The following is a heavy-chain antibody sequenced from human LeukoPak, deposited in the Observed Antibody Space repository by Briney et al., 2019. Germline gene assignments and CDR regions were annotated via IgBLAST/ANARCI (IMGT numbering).Heavy chain of an antibody. J-gene: IGHJ5*02. CDR3: ARATMVRGVIPWGNWFDP. D-gene: IGHD3-10*01. V-gene: IGHV4-59*12. CDR2: IYYSGST. CDR1: GGSISSYY. Sequence: ASETLSLTCTVSGGSISSYYWSWIRQPPGKGLEWIGYIYYSGSTYYNPSLKSRVTISVDTSKNQFSLKLSSVTAADTAVYYCARATMVRGVIPWGNWFDPWGQGTLVTVSS.